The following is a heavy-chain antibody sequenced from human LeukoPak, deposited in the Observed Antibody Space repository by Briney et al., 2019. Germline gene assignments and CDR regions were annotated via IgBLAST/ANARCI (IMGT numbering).Heavy chain of an antibody. Sequence: SVTVSCKASGGTFSSYAISWVRQAPGQGLEWMGGIIPIFGTANYAQKFQGRVTMTEDTSTDTAYMELSSLRSEDTAVYYCATDTRFFGVDKSYYYYYGMDVWGQGTTVTVSS. V-gene: IGHV1-69*06. CDR1: GGTFSSYA. CDR2: IIPIFGTA. CDR3: ATDTRFFGVDKSYYYYYGMDV. D-gene: IGHD3-3*01. J-gene: IGHJ6*02.